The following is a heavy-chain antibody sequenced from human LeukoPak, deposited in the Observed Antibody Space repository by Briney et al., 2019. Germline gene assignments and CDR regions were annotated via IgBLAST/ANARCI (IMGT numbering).Heavy chain of an antibody. J-gene: IGHJ1*01. V-gene: IGHV4-39*01. Sequence: KPSETLSLTCTVSGGSISSSSYYWGWIRQPPGKGLEWIGSIYYSGSTYYNPSLKSRVTISVDTSKNQFSLKLSSVTAADTAVYYCARVRYCSGGSCRLSYFQHWGQGTLVTVSS. D-gene: IGHD2-15*01. CDR3: ARVRYCSGGSCRLSYFQH. CDR1: GGSISSSSYY. CDR2: IYYSGST.